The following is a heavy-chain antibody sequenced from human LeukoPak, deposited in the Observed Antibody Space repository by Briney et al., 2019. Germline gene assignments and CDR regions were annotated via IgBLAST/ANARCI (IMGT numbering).Heavy chain of an antibody. CDR2: ISGSGGST. J-gene: IGHJ3*02. CDR1: GFTFSSYA. D-gene: IGHD2-21*02. CDR3: AKDLQGIVVVTAIYDDAFDI. Sequence: TGGSLRLSCAASGFTFSSYAMSWVRQAPGKGLEWVSAISGSGGSTYYADSVKGRFTISRDNSKNTLYLQMNSLRAEDTAVYYCAKDLQGIVVVTAIYDDAFDIWGQGTMVTVSS. V-gene: IGHV3-23*01.